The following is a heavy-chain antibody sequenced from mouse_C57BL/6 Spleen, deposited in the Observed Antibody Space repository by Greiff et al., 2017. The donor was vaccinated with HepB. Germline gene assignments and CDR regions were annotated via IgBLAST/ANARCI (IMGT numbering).Heavy chain of an antibody. J-gene: IGHJ4*01. CDR3: ASSIGNYAMDY. CDR2: IDPSDSYT. CDR1: GYTFTSYW. D-gene: IGHD2-3*01. V-gene: IGHV1-50*01. Sequence: QVQLKQPGAELVKPGASVKLSCKASGYTFTSYWMQWVKQRPGQGLEWIGEIDPSDSYTNYNQKFKGKATLTVDTSSSTAYMQLSSLTSEDSAVYYCASSIGNYAMDYWGQGTSVTVSS.